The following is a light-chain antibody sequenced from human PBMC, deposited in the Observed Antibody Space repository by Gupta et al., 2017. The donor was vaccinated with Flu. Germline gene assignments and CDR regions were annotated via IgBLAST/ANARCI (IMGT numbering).Light chain of an antibody. V-gene: IGKV2-28*01. J-gene: IGKJ2*03. Sequence: DIVMTQSPLSLPVTPGDPASISCRSSQSLLHSNGYNYLDWYLQRPGQSPQLLIYLGSNRASGVPDRVSGSGSGTDFTLKISRVEAEDVGVYYCMQALQTPPSFGQGTKLEIK. CDR1: QSLLHSNGYNY. CDR2: LGS. CDR3: MQALQTPPS.